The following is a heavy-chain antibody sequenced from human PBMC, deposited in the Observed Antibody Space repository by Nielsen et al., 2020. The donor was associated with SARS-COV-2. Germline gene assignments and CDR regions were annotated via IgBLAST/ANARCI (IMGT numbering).Heavy chain of an antibody. D-gene: IGHD2-15*01. V-gene: IGHV1-46*01. CDR3: ARRLTDNFGDIVVVVAATFDWFDP. Sequence: WVRQAPGQGLEWMGIINPSGGSTSYAQKFQGRVTMTRDTSTSTVYMELSSLRSEDTAVYYCARRLTDNFGDIVVVVAATFDWFDPWGQGTLVTVSS. CDR2: INPSGGST. J-gene: IGHJ5*02.